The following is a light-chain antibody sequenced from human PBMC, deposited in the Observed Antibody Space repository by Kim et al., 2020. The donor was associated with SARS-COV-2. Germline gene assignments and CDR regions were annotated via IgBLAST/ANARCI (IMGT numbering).Light chain of an antibody. V-gene: IGLV7-46*01. J-gene: IGLJ2*01. Sequence: QAVVTQEPSLTVSPGGTVTLTCGSNTGAVTSGHYPYWFQQKPGQAPRTLIYDTNNKHSWTPARFSGSLLGGKAALTLSGAQPEDEAEYYCLLSYSDMRREVFGGGTQLTVL. CDR1: TGAVTSGHY. CDR3: LLSYSDMRREV. CDR2: DTN.